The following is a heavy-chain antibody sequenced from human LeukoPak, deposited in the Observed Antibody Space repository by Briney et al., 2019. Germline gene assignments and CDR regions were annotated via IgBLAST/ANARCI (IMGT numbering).Heavy chain of an antibody. J-gene: IGHJ4*02. CDR3: ARVRYCSSTSCTKAYFDS. V-gene: IGHV3-74*01. D-gene: IGHD2-2*01. CDR1: GFTFSNYY. Sequence: GGSLRLSCAVSGFTFSNYYMHWDRQAPGKGLVXXXXIDDDGSDTTYADSVKGRFTISRDNAKNTLYLQMNSLRVEDTAVYYCARVRYCSSTSCTKAYFDSWGQGTLVTVSS. CDR2: IDDDGSDT.